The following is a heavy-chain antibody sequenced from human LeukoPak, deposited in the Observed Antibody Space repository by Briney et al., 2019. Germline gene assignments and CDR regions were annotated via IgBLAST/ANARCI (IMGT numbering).Heavy chain of an antibody. CDR2: IWYDGSNR. CDR1: GFTFSSYG. D-gene: IGHD1-26*01. Sequence: GGSLRLSCAASGFTFSSYGMHWVRQAPGKGLEWVAVIWYDGSNRYYADSVKGRFTISRDNSKNTLYLQMNSLRAEDTAVYYCAREGGGSSAWIDYWGQGTLVTVSS. V-gene: IGHV3-33*01. CDR3: AREGGGSSAWIDY. J-gene: IGHJ4*02.